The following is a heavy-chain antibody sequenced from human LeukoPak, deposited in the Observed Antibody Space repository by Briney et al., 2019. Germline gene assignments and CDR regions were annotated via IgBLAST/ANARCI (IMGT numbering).Heavy chain of an antibody. J-gene: IGHJ6*03. CDR3: AKDLRDSSSWLYYYYYMDV. D-gene: IGHD6-13*01. V-gene: IGHV3-30*18. CDR2: ISSDGSNK. CDR1: GFTFSSYG. Sequence: GGPLRLSCAASGFTFSSYGMHWVRQAPGKGLEWVAVISSDGSNKYYADSVKGRFTISRDNSKNTLYLQMSSLRAEDTAVYSCAKDLRDSSSWLYYYYYMDVWGKGTTVTVSS.